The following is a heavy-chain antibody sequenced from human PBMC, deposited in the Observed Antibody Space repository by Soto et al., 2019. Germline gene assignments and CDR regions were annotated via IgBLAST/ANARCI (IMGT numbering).Heavy chain of an antibody. Sequence: GGSLRLSGTASGFTFRSYSITWVRQAPWKGLEGVSFISGGGDRTYYADSVKGRFTISRDNSKKTLYVQMNSLRAEDTAVYYCAKVRAAWFENCGQRTLVTVCS. CDR1: GFTFRSYS. V-gene: IGHV3-23*01. D-gene: IGHD2-15*01. CDR3: AKVRAAWFEN. J-gene: IGHJ1*01. CDR2: ISGGGDRT.